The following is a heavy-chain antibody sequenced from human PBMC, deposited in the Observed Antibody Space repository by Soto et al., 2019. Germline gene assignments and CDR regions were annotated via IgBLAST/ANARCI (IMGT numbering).Heavy chain of an antibody. J-gene: IGHJ6*02. CDR2: IYYSGST. Sequence: SETLSLTCTVSGGSISSYYWGWIRQPPGKGLEWIGSIYYSGSTYYNPSLKSRVTISVDTSKNQFSLKLSSVTAADTAVYYCVCIFSGGYGYGFYYYGMDVWGQGTTVTVSS. CDR1: GGSISSYY. D-gene: IGHD5-18*01. CDR3: VCIFSGGYGYGFYYYGMDV. V-gene: IGHV4-39*01.